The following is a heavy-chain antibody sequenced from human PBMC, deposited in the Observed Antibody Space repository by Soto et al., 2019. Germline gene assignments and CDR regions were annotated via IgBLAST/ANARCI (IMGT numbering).Heavy chain of an antibody. D-gene: IGHD2-15*01. CDR2: IYYSGST. V-gene: IGHV4-31*03. CDR3: ARGHVAAYCSGGSCQLSDGMDV. CDR1: GGSISSGGYY. Sequence: SETLSLTCTVSGGSISSGGYYWSWIRQHPGKGLEWIGYIYYSGSTYYNPSLKSRVTISVDTSKNRFSLKLSSVTAADTAVYYCARGHVAAYCSGGSCQLSDGMDVWGQGTTVTVSS. J-gene: IGHJ6*02.